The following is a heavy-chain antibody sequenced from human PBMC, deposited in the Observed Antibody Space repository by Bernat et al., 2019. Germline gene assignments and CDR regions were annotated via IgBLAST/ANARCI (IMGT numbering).Heavy chain of an antibody. V-gene: IGHV3-33*01. J-gene: IGHJ6*03. D-gene: IGHD6-6*01. CDR3: ARARPHYYYSYLDV. CDR1: GFTFSSYG. CDR2: IWYEGSNK. Sequence: QVQLVESGGGVVQPGRSLRLSCAASGFTFSSYGMHWVRQAPGKGLEWVAVIWYEGSNKYYADSVKGRFTLSRDNSKNTLYLQMNSLRAEDTAVYYCARARPHYYYSYLDVWGKGTTVTVSS.